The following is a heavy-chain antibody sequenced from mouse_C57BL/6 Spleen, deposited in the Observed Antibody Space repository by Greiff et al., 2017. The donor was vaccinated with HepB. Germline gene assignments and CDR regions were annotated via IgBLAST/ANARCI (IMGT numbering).Heavy chain of an antibody. D-gene: IGHD2-4*01. V-gene: IGHV1-72*01. Sequence: VQLQQSGAELVKPGASVKLSCKASGYTFTSYWMHWVKQRPGRGLEWIGRIDPNSGGTKYNEKFKSKATLTVDKPSSTAYMQLSSLTSEDSTVYYCARGLCYDYDEGDYWGQSTTLTVSS. CDR2: IDPNSGGT. J-gene: IGHJ2*01. CDR3: ARGLCYDYDEGDY. CDR1: GYTFTSYW.